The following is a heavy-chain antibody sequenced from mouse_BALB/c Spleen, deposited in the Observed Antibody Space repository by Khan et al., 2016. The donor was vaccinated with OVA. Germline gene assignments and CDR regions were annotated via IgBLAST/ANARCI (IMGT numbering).Heavy chain of an antibody. CDR1: GYSFTLYY. D-gene: IGHD2-14*01. CDR3: ARGYDFFAY. CDR2: VNPNTGGS. Sequence: VQLKQSGPDLVKPGASVKISCKASGYSFTLYYMTWVKQSHGKSLEWIGRVNPNTGGSDYNQEFKGKAILTVDKSSSTAYMELHSLTSEDSAVYDCARGYDFFAYWGQGTLVTVSA. J-gene: IGHJ3*01. V-gene: IGHV1-26*01.